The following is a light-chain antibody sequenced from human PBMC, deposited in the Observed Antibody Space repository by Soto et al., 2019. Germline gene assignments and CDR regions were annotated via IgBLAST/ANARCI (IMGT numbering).Light chain of an antibody. CDR3: QQSSDWPLT. CDR1: QSVSNY. CDR2: DAS. J-gene: IGKJ4*01. Sequence: DIELTQSPATLSLSPGERATISCRASQSVSNYLDWYQQKPGKAPRLLIYDASNRHTGIPARFSGSGSETDFTLTISSLEPEDFAAYYCQQSSDWPLTFGGGTKVEIK. V-gene: IGKV3-11*01.